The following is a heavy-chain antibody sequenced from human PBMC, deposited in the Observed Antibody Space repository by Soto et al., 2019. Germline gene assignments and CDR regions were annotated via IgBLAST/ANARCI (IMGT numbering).Heavy chain of an antibody. Sequence: PGGSLRLSCAASGFTFSSYAMSWVRQAPGKGLEWVSAMSGSGGSTYYADSVKGRFTISRDNSKHTLYLQMNSLRAEDTAVYYCAKELVRGVIIPKVLDYWGQETLVTVS. D-gene: IGHD3-10*01. V-gene: IGHV3-23*01. CDR2: MSGSGGST. J-gene: IGHJ4*02. CDR3: AKELVRGVIIPKVLDY. CDR1: GFTFSSYA.